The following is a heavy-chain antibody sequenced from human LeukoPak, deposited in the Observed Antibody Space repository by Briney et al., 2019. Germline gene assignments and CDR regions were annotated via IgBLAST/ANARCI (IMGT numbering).Heavy chain of an antibody. J-gene: IGHJ4*02. CDR1: GGSISSYY. Sequence: SETLSLTCTVSGGSISSYYWSWIRQPPGKGLEWIGYIYYSGSTNYNPSLKSRVTISVDTSKNQFSLKLSSVTAADMAVYYCARGGAALTTFDYWGQGTLVTVSS. CDR2: IYYSGST. CDR3: ARGGAALTTFDY. V-gene: IGHV4-59*01. D-gene: IGHD1-26*01.